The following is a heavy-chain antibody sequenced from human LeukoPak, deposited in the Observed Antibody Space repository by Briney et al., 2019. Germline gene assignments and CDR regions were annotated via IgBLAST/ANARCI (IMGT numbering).Heavy chain of an antibody. D-gene: IGHD5-24*01. CDR2: ICWSDDK. CDR1: GFSLSTSGVG. V-gene: IGHV2-5*01. CDR3: AHRRPGLATMLYFDY. J-gene: IGHJ4*02. Sequence: CGPTLAKPTQTLTLTCTLFGFSLSTSGVGVGWIRQRPGKAVEWLAIICWSDDKSYRPSRQRRLPITKDTSKNQVVLTMPNMDPADTATYYCAHRRPGLATMLYFDYWGQGSLVTVSS.